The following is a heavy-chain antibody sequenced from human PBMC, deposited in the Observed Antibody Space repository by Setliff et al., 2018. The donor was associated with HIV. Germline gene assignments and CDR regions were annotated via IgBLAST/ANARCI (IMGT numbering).Heavy chain of an antibody. V-gene: IGHV3-30*04. CDR1: GFIFSSYA. CDR2: ISYDGSKK. D-gene: IGHD3-9*01. Sequence: QPGGSLRLSCAASGFIFSSYAMDWVRQAPGKGLEWVAVISYDGSKKYYADSVKGRFTISRDNSKNTLYLQMNSLRAEDTAVYYCARENYDILTGYYDYWGQGALVTVSS. CDR3: ARENYDILTGYYDY. J-gene: IGHJ4*02.